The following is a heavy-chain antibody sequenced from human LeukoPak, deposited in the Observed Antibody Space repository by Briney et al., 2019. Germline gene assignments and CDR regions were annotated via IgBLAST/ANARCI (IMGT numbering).Heavy chain of an antibody. CDR1: GFTFSDHY. CDR3: TKLARAPRDFDY. J-gene: IGHJ4*01. CDR2: FRDKGNSYNT. Sequence: GGSLRLSCAASGFTFSDHYIDWVRQAPGKGLEWVGRFRDKGNSYNTAYAASVRGRFTISRDDSKNSLYLQMNSLKIEDTAVYYCTKLARAPRDFDYWGQGTLVTVSS. D-gene: IGHD3-10*01. V-gene: IGHV3-72*01.